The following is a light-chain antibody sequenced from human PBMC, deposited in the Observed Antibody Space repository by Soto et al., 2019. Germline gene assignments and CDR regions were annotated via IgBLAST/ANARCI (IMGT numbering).Light chain of an antibody. CDR3: QQYGTSPFT. V-gene: IGKV3-20*01. Sequence: EIVLYQSPATLFLSPGERATLYCRASQSVAYTYLAWFQQKPGQAPRLLIYGASNRATGIPDRFSGSGSGTDFTLTISRLEPEDFAVYYCQQYGTSPFTFGPGTKVDIK. J-gene: IGKJ3*01. CDR1: QSVAYTY. CDR2: GAS.